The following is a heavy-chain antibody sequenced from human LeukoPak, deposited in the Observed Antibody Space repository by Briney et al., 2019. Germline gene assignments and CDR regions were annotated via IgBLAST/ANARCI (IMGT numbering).Heavy chain of an antibody. CDR2: INQDEGEK. J-gene: IGHJ4*02. D-gene: IGHD2-2*01. CDR1: GFTFRDFW. Sequence: PGGCLRVSCVASGFTFRDFWMCWVCQAPGQGLEWVARINQDEGEKRFVESVKGRFTISRDNAQNSLFLQMNSLRAEDTAVYFCARDGCTSTTCSTLGGFNHWAQGTLVTVSS. V-gene: IGHV3-7*01. CDR3: ARDGCTSTTCSTLGGFNH.